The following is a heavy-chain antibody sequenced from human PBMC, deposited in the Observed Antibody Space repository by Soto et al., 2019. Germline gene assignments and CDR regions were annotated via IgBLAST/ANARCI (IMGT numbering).Heavy chain of an antibody. D-gene: IGHD1-1*01. CDR3: AREVVTTKWYFDN. CDR1: GFTFSSYS. J-gene: IGHJ4*02. CDR2: TSSDGGVK. V-gene: IGHV3-30-3*01. Sequence: QAQLMESGGGVVQPGESLRLSYATSGFTFSSYSMHWFRQSPGKGLEWVAVTSSDGGVKFYADSVKGRFTISRDNSRNTLYLQINNLRTEDTAVYYCAREVVTTKWYFDNWGQGILVTVSS.